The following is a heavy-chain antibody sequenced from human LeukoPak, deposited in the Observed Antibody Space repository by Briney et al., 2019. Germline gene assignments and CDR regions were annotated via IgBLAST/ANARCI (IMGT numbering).Heavy chain of an antibody. CDR1: GFTFSNYW. D-gene: IGHD4-17*01. V-gene: IGHV3-74*01. J-gene: IGHJ4*02. CDR2: INRDGSNT. CDR3: ARASDGDYYCDY. Sequence: PGGSLRLSCAASGFTFSNYWMHWVRQAPGKGLVWVSRINRDGSNTNYADSVKGRFTISRDNAKNTLYMQMNSLSAEDTAVYFCARASDGDYYCDYWGQGSLLTVSS.